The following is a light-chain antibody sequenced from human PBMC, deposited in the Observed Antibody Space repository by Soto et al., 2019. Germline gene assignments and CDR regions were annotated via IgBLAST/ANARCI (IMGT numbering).Light chain of an antibody. Sequence: QSALTQPASVSGSPGQSITISCTGTSSDVGGYNYVSWYQQHPGKAPKLMIYEVSNRPSGVSNRFSGSKSGNTASLTISGTQAMDEADYYCQAWDSSTGVVFGGGTKLTVL. J-gene: IGLJ2*01. CDR3: QAWDSSTGVV. CDR2: EVS. V-gene: IGLV2-14*01. CDR1: SSDVGGYNY.